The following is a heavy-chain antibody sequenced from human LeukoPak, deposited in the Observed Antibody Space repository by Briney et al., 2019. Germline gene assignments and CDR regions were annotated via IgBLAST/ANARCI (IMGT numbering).Heavy chain of an antibody. V-gene: IGHV1-69*06. CDR1: GGTFSSYA. CDR2: IIPIFGTA. D-gene: IGHD3-3*02. CDR3: ARTQWRGTRISIDY. Sequence: SVKVSCKASGGTFSSYAISWVRQAPGQGLEWMGGIIPIFGTANYAQKFQGRVTITADKSKSTAYMELSSLRTEETAVYYCARTQWRGTRISIDYWGQGTLVTVSS. J-gene: IGHJ4*02.